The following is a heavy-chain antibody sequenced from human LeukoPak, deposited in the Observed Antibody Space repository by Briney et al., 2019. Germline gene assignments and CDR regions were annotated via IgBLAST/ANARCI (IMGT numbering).Heavy chain of an antibody. Sequence: GGSLRLSCTASGFTFSGAWMTWVRQAPGKGLEWVANIREDGTEKNYVDSVKGRFTISRENAKNSLYLQMNSLRAGDTAVYYRARGARSGSYSPYFDYWGQGILVTVSS. V-gene: IGHV3-7*03. J-gene: IGHJ4*02. CDR1: GFTFSGAW. CDR3: ARGARSGSYSPYFDY. CDR2: IREDGTEK. D-gene: IGHD1-26*01.